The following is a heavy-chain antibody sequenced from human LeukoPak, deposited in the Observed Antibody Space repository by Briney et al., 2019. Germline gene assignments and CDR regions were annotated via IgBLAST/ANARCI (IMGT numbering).Heavy chain of an antibody. V-gene: IGHV3-30*02. Sequence: GGSLRLSCAASGFTFSSYGMHWVRQAPGKGLEWVAFIRYDGSNKYYADSVKGRFTISRDNSKNTLYLQMNSLRAEDTAVYYCVRDKVVGATIFDYWGQGTLVTVSS. D-gene: IGHD1-26*01. CDR2: IRYDGSNK. J-gene: IGHJ4*02. CDR3: VRDKVVGATIFDY. CDR1: GFTFSSYG.